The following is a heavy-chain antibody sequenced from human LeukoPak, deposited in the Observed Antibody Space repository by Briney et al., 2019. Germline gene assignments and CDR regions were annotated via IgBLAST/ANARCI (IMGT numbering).Heavy chain of an antibody. J-gene: IGHJ4*02. D-gene: IGHD2-2*01. CDR1: GFTFSSYG. CDR2: IIGSGATT. Sequence: PGGSLRLSCAASGFTFSSYGMSWVRQAPGKGLEWVSAIIGSGATTYYADSVRGRFTISRDNSRNTLYLQMNSLRAEDTAVYYCAKTQYHLDYWGQGSLVTVSS. V-gene: IGHV3-23*01. CDR3: AKTQYHLDY.